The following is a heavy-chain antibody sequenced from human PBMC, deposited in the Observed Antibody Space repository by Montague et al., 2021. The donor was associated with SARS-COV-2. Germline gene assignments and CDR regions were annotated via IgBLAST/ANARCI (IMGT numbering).Heavy chain of an antibody. CDR1: GGSVSGGSYY. CDR2: IYYSGXT. V-gene: IGHV4-61*01. Sequence: SETLSLTCTVSGGSVSGGSYYWSWIRQPPGKGLEWIGYIYYSGXTXYXPSLKSRVTISVDTSKNQFSLKLSSVTAADTAVYYCASVNTAGAYWGQGTLVTVSS. J-gene: IGHJ4*02. CDR3: ASVNTAGAY. D-gene: IGHD7-27*01.